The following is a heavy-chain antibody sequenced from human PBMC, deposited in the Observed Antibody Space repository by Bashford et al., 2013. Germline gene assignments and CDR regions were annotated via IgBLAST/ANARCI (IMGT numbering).Heavy chain of an antibody. CDR1: GDSINNYY. V-gene: IGHV4-59*08. J-gene: IGHJ4*02. CDR3: ASADPLIAAAVTFDS. Sequence: SETLSLTCTVSGDSINNYYWNWIRQPPGKGLEWIAYVSSLEGPQYNPSLASRITVSRDTSKNQFSLKLSSVTAADTAVYFCASADPLIAAAVTFDSWGQGTLVTVSS. CDR2: VSSLEGP. D-gene: IGHD6-13*01.